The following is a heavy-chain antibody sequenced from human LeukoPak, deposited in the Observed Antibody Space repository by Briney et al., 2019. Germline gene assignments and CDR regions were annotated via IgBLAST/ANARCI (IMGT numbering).Heavy chain of an antibody. CDR3: ARVGWFGGFYFDY. Sequence: GGSLRLSCAASGFIFSSYEMNWGRQAPGKGLEWGSYISSGGSTIYYADSVKGRFTISRDNAKNSLYLQMNSLRAEDTAVYYCARVGWFGGFYFDYWGQGILVTVSS. CDR1: GFIFSSYE. J-gene: IGHJ4*02. D-gene: IGHD3-10*01. CDR2: ISSGGSTI. V-gene: IGHV3-48*03.